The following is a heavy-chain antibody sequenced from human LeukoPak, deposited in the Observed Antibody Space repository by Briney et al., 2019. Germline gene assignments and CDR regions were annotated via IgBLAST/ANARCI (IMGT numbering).Heavy chain of an antibody. CDR1: GGSFSGYY. D-gene: IGHD5-12*01. CDR3: ARARGWLQDFDY. Sequence: PSETLSLTCAVYGGSFSGYYWSWIRQPPGKGLEWIGEINHSGSTNYNPSLKSRVTISVDTSKNQFSLELSSVTAADTAVYYCARARGWLQDFDYWGQGTLVTVSS. CDR2: INHSGST. V-gene: IGHV4-34*01. J-gene: IGHJ4*02.